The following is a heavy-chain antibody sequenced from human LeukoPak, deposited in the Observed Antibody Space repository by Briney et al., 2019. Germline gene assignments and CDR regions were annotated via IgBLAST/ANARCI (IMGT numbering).Heavy chain of an antibody. CDR1: GGSISSYY. CDR3: ARETIWSGSGNYDY. CDR2: IYTSGST. Sequence: PSETLSLTCTVSGGSISSYYWSWIRQPAGKGLEWIGRIYTSGSTNYNPSLKSRVTMSVDTSKNQFSLKLSSVTAADTAVYYCARETIWSGSGNYDYWGQGTLVTISS. J-gene: IGHJ4*02. V-gene: IGHV4-4*07. D-gene: IGHD1-26*01.